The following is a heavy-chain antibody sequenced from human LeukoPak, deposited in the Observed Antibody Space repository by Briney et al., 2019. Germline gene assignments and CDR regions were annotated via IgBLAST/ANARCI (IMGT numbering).Heavy chain of an antibody. CDR2: ISYDGSNK. D-gene: IGHD4-23*01. J-gene: IGHJ4*02. CDR1: GFTFSSYG. CDR3: AKGGYGGNAPGY. Sequence: PGGSLRLSCAASGFTFSSYGMHWVRQAPGKGLEWVAVISYDGSNKYYADSVKGRFTISRDNSKNTLYLQMNSLRAEDTAVYYCAKGGYGGNAPGYWGQRTLVTVSS. V-gene: IGHV3-30*18.